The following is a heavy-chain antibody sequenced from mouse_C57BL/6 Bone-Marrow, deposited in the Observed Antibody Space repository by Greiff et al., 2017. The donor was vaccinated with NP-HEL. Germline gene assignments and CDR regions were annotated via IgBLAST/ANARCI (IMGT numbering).Heavy chain of an antibody. CDR2: IDPEDGET. CDR1: GFNITDYY. CDR3: ARQRGTGTGYFDY. V-gene: IGHV14-2*01. D-gene: IGHD4-1*01. J-gene: IGHJ2*01. Sequence: DVQLQESGAELVKPGASVKLSCTASGFNITDYYMHWVKQRTEQGLEWIGRIDPEDGETKYAPKFQGKATITADTSSNTAYLQLSSLTSEDTAVYYCARQRGTGTGYFDYWGQGTTLTVSS.